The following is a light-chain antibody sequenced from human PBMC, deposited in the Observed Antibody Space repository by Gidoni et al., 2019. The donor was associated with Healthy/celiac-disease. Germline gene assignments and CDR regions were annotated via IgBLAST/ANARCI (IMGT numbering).Light chain of an antibody. Sequence: DIVMTQSPDSLAVSLGERATINCKSSQSVLYSSNNKNYLAWYQQKPGQPPKLLIYWASTRESGVPDRFSGGGSGTYFTLTSSILHAEDVAFYCCQHYYSPPLTFGGGTKVEIK. CDR2: WAS. CDR3: QHYYSPPLT. J-gene: IGKJ4*01. V-gene: IGKV4-1*01. CDR1: QSVLYSSNNKNY.